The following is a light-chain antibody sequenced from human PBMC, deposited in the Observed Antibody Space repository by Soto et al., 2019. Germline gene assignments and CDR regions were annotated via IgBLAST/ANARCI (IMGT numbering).Light chain of an antibody. CDR1: QSVSSSY. V-gene: IGKV3-20*01. Sequence: EIVLTQSLGTLSFSAGERATLSGRASQSVSSSYLAWYQQKPGQAPRLLIYGASSRATGIPDRFSGSGSGTDFTLTISRLQSEDFATYYCQQLNSYPITFGQGTRLEIK. CDR3: QQLNSYPIT. J-gene: IGKJ5*01. CDR2: GAS.